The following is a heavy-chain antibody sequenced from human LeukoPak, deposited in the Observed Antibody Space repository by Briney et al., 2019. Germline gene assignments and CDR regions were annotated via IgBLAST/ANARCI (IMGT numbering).Heavy chain of an antibody. Sequence: ASVKVSCKASGYTITSYDINWVRQATGQGLEWMGWMNPNSGNTGYAQKFQGRVTMTRNTSISTAYMELSSLRSEDTAVYYCARGSYCSTGCRFDYWGQGTLVTVSS. J-gene: IGHJ4*02. CDR1: GYTITSYD. D-gene: IGHD2-15*01. CDR3: ARGSYCSTGCRFDY. CDR2: MNPNSGNT. V-gene: IGHV1-8*01.